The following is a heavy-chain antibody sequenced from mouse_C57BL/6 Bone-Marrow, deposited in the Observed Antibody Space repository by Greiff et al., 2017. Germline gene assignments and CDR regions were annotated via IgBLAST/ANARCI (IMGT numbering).Heavy chain of an antibody. V-gene: IGHV5-15*01. J-gene: IGHJ1*03. D-gene: IGHD2-1*01. CDR2: ISNLAYRI. CDR1: GFTFSDYG. CDR3: ARQRGNYWYFDV. Sequence: EVQGVESGGGLVQPGGSLKLSCAASGFTFSDYGMAWVRQAPRKGPEWVAFISNLAYRIYYADTVTGRFTISRETAKNTLYLEMSSLRSEDTAMYYCARQRGNYWYFDVWGTGTTVTVSS.